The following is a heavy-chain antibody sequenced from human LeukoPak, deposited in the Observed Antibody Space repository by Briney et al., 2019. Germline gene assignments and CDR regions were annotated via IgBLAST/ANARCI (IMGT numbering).Heavy chain of an antibody. CDR2: IIPIFGTA. Sequence: ASVKVSCKASGGTFSSYAISWVRQAPGQGLEWMGRIIPIFGTANYAQKFQGRVTITTDESTSTAYMELSSLRSEDTAVYYCARGFDGDGYTYNWFDPWGQGTLVTVSS. CDR3: ARGFDGDGYTYNWFDP. V-gene: IGHV1-69*05. CDR1: GGTFSSYA. D-gene: IGHD5-24*01. J-gene: IGHJ5*02.